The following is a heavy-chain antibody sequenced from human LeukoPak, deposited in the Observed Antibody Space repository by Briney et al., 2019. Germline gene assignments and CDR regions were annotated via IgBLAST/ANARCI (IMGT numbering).Heavy chain of an antibody. V-gene: IGHV3-23*01. CDR1: GFTFSSYS. Sequence: GGSLRLSCAASGFTFSSYSMNWVRQAPGKGLEWVSAISGSGGSTYYADSVKGRFTISRDNSKNTLYLQMNSLRAEDTAVYYCAKDRGLAVAGTTPLDYWGQGTLVTVSS. CDR2: ISGSGGST. J-gene: IGHJ4*02. CDR3: AKDRGLAVAGTTPLDY. D-gene: IGHD6-19*01.